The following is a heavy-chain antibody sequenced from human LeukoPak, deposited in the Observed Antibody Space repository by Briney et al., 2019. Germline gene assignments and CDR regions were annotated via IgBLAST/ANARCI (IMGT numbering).Heavy chain of an antibody. D-gene: IGHD2-15*01. Sequence: SETLSLTCAVYGGSFSGYYWSWIRQPPGKGLEWIGEINHSGSTNYNPSLKSRVTISVDTSKNQFSLKLSSVTAADTAVYYCARDSVVAATTWFDPWGQGTLVTVSS. V-gene: IGHV4-34*01. CDR1: GGSFSGYY. CDR3: ARDSVVAATTWFDP. CDR2: INHSGST. J-gene: IGHJ5*02.